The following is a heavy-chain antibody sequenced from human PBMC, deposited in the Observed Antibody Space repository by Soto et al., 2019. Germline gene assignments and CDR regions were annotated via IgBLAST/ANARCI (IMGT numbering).Heavy chain of an antibody. J-gene: IGHJ5*02. V-gene: IGHV3-11*01. D-gene: IGHD6-25*01. Sequence: GGSLRLSCAASGFTFSDYYMSWIRQAPGKGLEWVSYISSSGSTIYYADSVKGRFTISRDNAKNSLYLQMNSLRAEDTAVYYCARVSRARYSSGPWDNWFDPWGQGTLVTVSS. CDR3: ARVSRARYSSGPWDNWFDP. CDR1: GFTFSDYY. CDR2: ISSSGSTI.